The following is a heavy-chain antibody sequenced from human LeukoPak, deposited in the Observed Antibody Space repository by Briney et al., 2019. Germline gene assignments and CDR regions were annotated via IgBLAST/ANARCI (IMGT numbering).Heavy chain of an antibody. J-gene: IGHJ4*02. CDR2: IYYSGST. CDR3: AGGIAAAGYDY. D-gene: IGHD6-13*01. CDR1: GGSISSSY. V-gene: IGHV4-59*08. Sequence: SETLSLTCTVSGGSISSSYWSWIRQPPGKGLEWIGYIYYSGSTNYNPSLKSRVTISVDTSKNQFSLKLSSVTAADTAVYYCAGGIAAAGYDYWGQGTLVTVSS.